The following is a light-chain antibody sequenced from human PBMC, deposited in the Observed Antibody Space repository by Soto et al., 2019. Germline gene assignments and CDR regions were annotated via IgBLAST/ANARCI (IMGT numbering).Light chain of an antibody. Sequence: EIVLTQSPGTLSLSPGERATLSCRASQNVRSGYLAWYQQKPGQAPRLLIYGASTRATGIPDRFSGSGSGTDFTLTISRLEPEDFAVYYCQQYVNSPYTFGQATKVDIK. V-gene: IGKV3-20*01. CDR2: GAS. CDR3: QQYVNSPYT. CDR1: QNVRSGY. J-gene: IGKJ2*01.